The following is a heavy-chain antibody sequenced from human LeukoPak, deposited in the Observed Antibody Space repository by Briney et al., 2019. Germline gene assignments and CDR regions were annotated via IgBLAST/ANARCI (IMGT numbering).Heavy chain of an antibody. V-gene: IGHV1-2*02. CDR1: GYTFTAYY. D-gene: IGHD2-2*02. CDR2: INPNSGDT. Sequence: GASVKVSCKASGYTFTAYYMHWVRQAPGQGLEWMGWINPNSGDTNYAQKFQGRVTMTRDTSIGTAYMELSGLQSDDTAVYYCARVECSITNCYIDDDFWGQGTLVTVSS. CDR3: ARVECSITNCYIDDDF. J-gene: IGHJ4*02.